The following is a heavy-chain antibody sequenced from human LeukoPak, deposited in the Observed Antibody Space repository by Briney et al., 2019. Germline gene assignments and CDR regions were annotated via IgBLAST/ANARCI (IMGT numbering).Heavy chain of an antibody. V-gene: IGHV4-59*01. D-gene: IGHD3-22*01. CDR1: GGSISSYY. Sequence: SGTLSLTCTVSGGSISSYYWSWIRQPPGKGLEWIGYIYYSGSTNYNPSLKSRVTISVDTSKNQFSLKLSSVTAADTAVYYCARAYYDSSGYLYYFDYWGQGTLVTVSS. CDR3: ARAYYDSSGYLYYFDY. J-gene: IGHJ4*02. CDR2: IYYSGST.